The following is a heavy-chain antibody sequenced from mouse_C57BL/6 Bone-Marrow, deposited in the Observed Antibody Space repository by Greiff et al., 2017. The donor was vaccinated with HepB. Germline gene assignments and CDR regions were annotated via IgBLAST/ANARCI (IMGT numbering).Heavy chain of an antibody. V-gene: IGHV2-9-1*01. Sequence: VQLQQSGPGLVAPSQSLSITCTVSGFSLTSYAISWVRQPPGKGLEWLGVIWTGGGTNYNSALKSRLSISKDNSKSQVFLKMNSLQTDDTARYYCARNFGYDAVYYAMDYWGQGTSVTVSS. CDR3: ARNFGYDAVYYAMDY. J-gene: IGHJ4*01. CDR1: GFSLTSYA. CDR2: IWTGGGT. D-gene: IGHD2-2*01.